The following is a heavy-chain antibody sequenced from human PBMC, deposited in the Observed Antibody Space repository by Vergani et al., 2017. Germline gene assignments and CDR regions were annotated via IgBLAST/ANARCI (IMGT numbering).Heavy chain of an antibody. V-gene: IGHV3-20*04. D-gene: IGHD4-17*01. J-gene: IGHJ4*02. CDR3: AREVRTVTPTGLPYYFDN. CDR1: GLPVSGFAFNTYA. Sequence: RLVQSGGGLAHPGGSLRLSCAASGLPVSGFAFNTYAMIWVRQAPGKGLEWVSTIDWNGGSIHYGDSVKGRFTISRDNAKNSLYLQMNSLRAEDTALYYCAREVRTVTPTGLPYYFDNWGQGTLVTVSS. CDR2: IDWNGGSI.